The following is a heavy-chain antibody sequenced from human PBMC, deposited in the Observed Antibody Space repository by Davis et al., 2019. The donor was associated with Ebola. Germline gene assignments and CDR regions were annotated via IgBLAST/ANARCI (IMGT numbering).Heavy chain of an antibody. Sequence: PGGSLRLSCAASGFTFSSYSMNWVRQAPGRGLEWISSISSSSSYIYYADSVKGRFTISRDNAKNSLYLQMNSLRAEDTAVYYCARQGIVVVPAAINYYYYYMDVWGKGTTVTVSS. CDR3: ARQGIVVVPAAINYYYYYMDV. V-gene: IGHV3-21*01. CDR1: GFTFSSYS. CDR2: ISSSSSYI. D-gene: IGHD2-2*02. J-gene: IGHJ6*03.